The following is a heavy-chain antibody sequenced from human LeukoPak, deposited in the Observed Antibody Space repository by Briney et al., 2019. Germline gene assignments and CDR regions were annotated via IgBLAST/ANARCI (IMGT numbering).Heavy chain of an antibody. CDR2: ISGGGGST. CDR3: AKGSGINHYHWVDP. CDR1: EFTFSNYA. J-gene: IGHJ5*02. Sequence: PGGSPRLSCAASEFTFSNYAMNWVRQAPGKGLEWVSGISGGGGSTYYADSVKGRFTISRDNSTNTLYLQMDSLRAEDTALYHCAKGSGINHYHWVDPWGQGTLVTVSS. V-gene: IGHV3-23*01. D-gene: IGHD1-14*01.